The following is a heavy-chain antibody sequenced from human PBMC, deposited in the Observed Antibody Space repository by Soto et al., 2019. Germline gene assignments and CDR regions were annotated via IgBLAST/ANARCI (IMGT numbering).Heavy chain of an antibody. CDR1: GGSISSYY. J-gene: IGHJ4*02. V-gene: IGHV4-59*01. D-gene: IGHD3-3*01. CDR3: AGEYYDFWSRGWTDRRFDY. CDR2: IYYSGST. Sequence: SETLSLTCTVSGGSISSYYWSWIRQPPGKGLEWIGYIYYSGSTNYNPSLKSRVTISVDTSKNQFSLKLSSVTAADTAVYYCAGEYYDFWSRGWTDRRFDYWGQGTLVTVSS.